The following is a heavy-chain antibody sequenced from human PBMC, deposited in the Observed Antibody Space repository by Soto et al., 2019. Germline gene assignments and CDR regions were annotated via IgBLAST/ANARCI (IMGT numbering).Heavy chain of an antibody. CDR1: EATFRNYA. CDR3: ASTKYDSSAYYYWYLGL. J-gene: IGHJ2*01. Sequence: QVELVQSGAEVKKPGSSVKVSCQASEATFRNYAISWVRQAPGQGLEWMGGIIPIFGTANYAQKLQGRVTITAETSANTVDLELSSLRSEDTAVYYCASTKYDSSAYYYWYLGLWGRGTLVTVSS. D-gene: IGHD3-22*01. V-gene: IGHV1-69*06. CDR2: IIPIFGTA.